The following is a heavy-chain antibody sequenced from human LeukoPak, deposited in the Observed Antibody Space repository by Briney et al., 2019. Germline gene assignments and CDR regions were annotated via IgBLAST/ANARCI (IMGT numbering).Heavy chain of an antibody. Sequence: GGSLRLSCAGSGFIFSNYWMNWVRQAPGKGLEWVANIDQGGLEKHFGDSVKGRFTVSRDNAKNSAFLEMNSLRAEDTAVYYCARGTNAYPGTDYWGQGTLVTVSS. V-gene: IGHV3-7*01. CDR1: GFIFSNYW. D-gene: IGHD3-16*01. CDR3: ARGTNAYPGTDY. CDR2: IDQGGLEK. J-gene: IGHJ4*02.